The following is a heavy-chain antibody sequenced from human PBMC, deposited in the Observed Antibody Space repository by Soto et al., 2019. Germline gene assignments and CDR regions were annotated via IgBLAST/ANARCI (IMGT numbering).Heavy chain of an antibody. CDR3: ARVGPWVPYYYDSSPYTFENWFDP. CDR1: GYSISSGYY. D-gene: IGHD3-22*01. V-gene: IGHV4-38-2*01. CDR2: IYHGGST. Sequence: SDTLYLTCAVSGYSISSGYYWGWLRQPPGKGLEWIGGIYHGGSTYYNPSLNSRVTLSIDMTNNHVSLILNSVTAADTAVYYCARVGPWVPYYYDSSPYTFENWFDPWGQGTLVTVPS. J-gene: IGHJ5*02.